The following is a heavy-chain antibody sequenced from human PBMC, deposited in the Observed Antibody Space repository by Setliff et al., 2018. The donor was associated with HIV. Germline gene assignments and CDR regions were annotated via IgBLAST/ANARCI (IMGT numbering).Heavy chain of an antibody. D-gene: IGHD3-10*01. V-gene: IGHV3-7*05. CDR3: ARHSGVASPNWFDP. CDR1: GFTFSSYW. CDR2: IKQDGSEK. Sequence: PGGSLRLSCAASGFTFSSYWMSWVRQAPGKGLEWVANIKQDGSEKYYVDSVKGRFTISRDNAKNSLYLQMNSLRAEDTAVYYCARHSGVASPNWFDPWGQGTLVTVSS. J-gene: IGHJ5*02.